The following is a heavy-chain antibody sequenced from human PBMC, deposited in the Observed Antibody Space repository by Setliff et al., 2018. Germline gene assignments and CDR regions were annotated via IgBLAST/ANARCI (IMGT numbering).Heavy chain of an antibody. D-gene: IGHD3-3*01. CDR3: ARGRTRTSTIFGIVSLSS. CDR1: GYTFTTYG. CDR2: ISGYNGNT. V-gene: IGHV1-18*01. J-gene: IGHJ6*04. Sequence: ASVKVSCKASGYTFTTYGVAWVRQAPGQGLEWLGWISGYNGNTNYAQRFQGRVTTTIDTSTNTAYMELRSLRSDDTAVYYCARGRTRTSTIFGIVSLSSWGDGTTVTVSS.